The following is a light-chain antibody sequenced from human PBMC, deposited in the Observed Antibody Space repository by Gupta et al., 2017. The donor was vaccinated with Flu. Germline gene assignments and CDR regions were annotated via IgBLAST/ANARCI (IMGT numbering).Light chain of an antibody. J-gene: IGLJ1*01. CDR3: QVWDSSSDRHYV. CDR2: DDS. CDR1: HIGTKS. Sequence: SYVLTQPPSVSGAPGQTAQISCADNHIGTKSVHWYHQRPGQAPMLVVYDDSDRPSGIPERFSGSNSGNTATLTISRVEAGDEADYYCQVWDSSSDRHYVFGTGTKVIVL. V-gene: IGLV3-21*02.